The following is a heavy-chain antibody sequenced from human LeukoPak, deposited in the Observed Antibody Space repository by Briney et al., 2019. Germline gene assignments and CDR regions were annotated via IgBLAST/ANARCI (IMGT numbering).Heavy chain of an antibody. CDR3: ARGGYPRSLYYYYGMDV. D-gene: IGHD5-12*01. CDR1: GYTFTGYY. V-gene: IGHV1-2*02. J-gene: IGHJ6*02. Sequence: ASATVSCTASGYTFTGYYMHWVRQAPGQGLEWMGWINPNSGGTNYAQKFQGRVTMTRDTSISTAYMELSRLRSDDTAVYYCARGGYPRSLYYYYGMDVWGQGTTATVPS. CDR2: INPNSGGT.